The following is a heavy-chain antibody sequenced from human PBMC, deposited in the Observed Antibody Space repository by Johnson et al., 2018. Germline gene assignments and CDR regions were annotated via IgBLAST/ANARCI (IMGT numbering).Heavy chain of an antibody. CDR3: PKAPYSASSMWFGP. J-gene: IGHJ5*02. CDR1: GFTFINYA. Sequence: VQLQESGGGLVQPGGSLRLSCTVSGFTFINYAMSWVRQAPGKGLEWVSTSVNSGSLTYYADSVKGRITISRDNSKNTLYLHMNTRRAEDTAIYYCPKAPYSASSMWFGPWGQGPLVTVAS. V-gene: IGHV3-23*05. D-gene: IGHD1-26*01. CDR2: SVNSGSLT.